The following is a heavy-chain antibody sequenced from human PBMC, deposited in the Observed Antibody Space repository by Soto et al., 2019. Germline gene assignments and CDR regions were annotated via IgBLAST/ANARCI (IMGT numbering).Heavy chain of an antibody. J-gene: IGHJ4*02. CDR3: AREDSIIIPAVSDF. CDR1: GFAFNNYG. V-gene: IGHV3-21*01. D-gene: IGHD2-2*01. Sequence: PGGSLRLSCTVSGFAFNNYGINWVRQAPGKGLEWVSSISKSDYTYYSDSVKGRFAISRDNAKSSVSLQMNTLRVEDTAVSYCAREDSIIIPAVSDFWGQGTLVTVSS. CDR2: ISKSDYT.